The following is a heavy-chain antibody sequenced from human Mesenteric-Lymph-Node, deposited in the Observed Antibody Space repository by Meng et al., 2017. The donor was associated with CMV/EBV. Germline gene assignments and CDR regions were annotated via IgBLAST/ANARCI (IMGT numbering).Heavy chain of an antibody. CDR3: TRDSRRYFDL. CDR1: GDSVSSNSGA. J-gene: IGHJ2*01. CDR2: TYYRSKWYN. V-gene: IGHV6-1*01. Sequence: AITGDSVSSNSGAWNWIRQSPSRGLEWLGRTYYRSKWYNDYAVSVKSRITINPDTSKNQFSLQLNSVTPEDAAVYYCTRDSRRYFDLWGRGTLVTVSS.